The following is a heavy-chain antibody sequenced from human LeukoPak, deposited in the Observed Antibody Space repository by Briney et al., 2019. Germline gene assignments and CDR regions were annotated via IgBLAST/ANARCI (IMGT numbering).Heavy chain of an antibody. CDR2: IYYSGST. V-gene: IGHV4-59*01. CDR1: GGSISSYY. D-gene: IGHD3-9*01. J-gene: IGHJ4*02. Sequence: SETLCLTCTVSGGSISSYYWSWVRQPPGKGLEWIGYIYYSGSTNYNPSLKSRVTISVDTSKNQFSLKLSSVTAADTAVYYCARGNILTGYSLDYWGQGTLVTVSS. CDR3: ARGNILTGYSLDY.